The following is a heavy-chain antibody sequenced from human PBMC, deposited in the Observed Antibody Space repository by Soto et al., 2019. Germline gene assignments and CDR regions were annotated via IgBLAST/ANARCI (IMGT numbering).Heavy chain of an antibody. J-gene: IGHJ2*01. V-gene: IGHV1-8*01. D-gene: IGHD3-3*01. CDR1: GYTFKDYD. Sequence: QVQLLQSGAEVKEPGTSVRVSCRASGYTFKDYDINWVRRAPGLGREWMGWMNPNSGNTAYARKYHDRITMTRSVSARTAFMELSSLTPEDTAVYYCERRMTWSLCCFDLWCSGTQVSVSS. CDR2: MNPNSGNT. CDR3: ERRMTWSLCCFDL.